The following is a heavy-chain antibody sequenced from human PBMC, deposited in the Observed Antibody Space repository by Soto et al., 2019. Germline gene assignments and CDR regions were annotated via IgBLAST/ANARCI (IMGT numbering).Heavy chain of an antibody. CDR3: ARENSSSWVFDY. CDR1: GFTVSSNY. J-gene: IGHJ4*02. V-gene: IGHV3-66*01. Sequence: GGSLRLSCAASGFTVSSNYMSWVRQAPGKGLEWVSVIYSGGSTYYADSVKGRFTISRDNSKNTLYLQMNSLRAEDTAVYYCARENSSSWVFDYWGQGSLVTVSS. D-gene: IGHD6-13*01. CDR2: IYSGGST.